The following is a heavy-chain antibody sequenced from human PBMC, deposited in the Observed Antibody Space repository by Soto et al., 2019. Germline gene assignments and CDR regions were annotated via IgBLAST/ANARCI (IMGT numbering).Heavy chain of an antibody. CDR3: ARDLIAAAGTTFDY. J-gene: IGHJ4*02. V-gene: IGHV3-7*01. CDR1: GFTFSSYW. CDR2: INQDGSEK. D-gene: IGHD6-13*01. Sequence: GGSLRLSCAASGFTFSSYWMTWVRQAPGKGLEWVANINQDGSEKYYMDSMKGRFTISRGNAKNSLLLQLNSLRAEDTAVYYCARDLIAAAGTTFDYWGQGTLVTVS.